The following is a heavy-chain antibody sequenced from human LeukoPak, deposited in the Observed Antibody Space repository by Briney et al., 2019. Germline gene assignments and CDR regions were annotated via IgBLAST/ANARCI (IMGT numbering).Heavy chain of an antibody. CDR3: ARDPGATMVRGAYFDY. Sequence: PSGTLSLTCTVSGGSISSGGYYWSWIRQHPGKGLEWIGYIYYSGSTYYNPSLKSRVTISVDTSKNQFSLKLSSVSAADTAVYYCARDPGATMVRGAYFDYWGQGTLVTVSS. CDR1: GGSISSGGYY. D-gene: IGHD3-10*01. V-gene: IGHV4-31*03. J-gene: IGHJ4*02. CDR2: IYYSGST.